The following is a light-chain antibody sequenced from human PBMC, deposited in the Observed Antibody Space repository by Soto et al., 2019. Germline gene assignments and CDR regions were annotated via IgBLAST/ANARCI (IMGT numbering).Light chain of an antibody. V-gene: IGLV2-8*01. Sequence: QSALTQPPSASGSPGQSVTISCTGTSSDVGGYNYVSWYQQHPGKAPKLMIYEVSKRPSGVPDRFSGSKSGNTASLTVSGLQVEDEADYYCSSYTSRNTLDYVFGTGTKLTVL. CDR2: EVS. J-gene: IGLJ1*01. CDR1: SSDVGGYNY. CDR3: SSYTSRNTLDYV.